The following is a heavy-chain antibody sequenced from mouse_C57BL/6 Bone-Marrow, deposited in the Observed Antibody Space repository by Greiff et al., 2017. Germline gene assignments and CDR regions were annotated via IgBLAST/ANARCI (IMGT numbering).Heavy chain of an antibody. CDR1: GYTFTSYG. J-gene: IGHJ2*01. V-gene: IGHV1-81*01. Sequence: QVQLQQSGAELARPGASVKLSCKASGYTFTSYGISWVKQRTGQGLEWIGEIYPRSGNTYYNEKFKGKATLTADKSSSTAYMELRSLTSEDSAVYFCARKQTQYYFDCWGQGTTLTVSS. CDR3: ARKQTQYYFDC. CDR2: IYPRSGNT.